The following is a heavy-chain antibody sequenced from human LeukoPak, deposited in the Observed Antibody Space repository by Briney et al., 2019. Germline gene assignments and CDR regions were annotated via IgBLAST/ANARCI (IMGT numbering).Heavy chain of an antibody. J-gene: IGHJ5*02. Sequence: GGSLRLSCAASGFTFSASWMSWVRQAPGKGLEWVANIKQDGSGTYYLDSVKGRFTISRDNAKNSLFLQVNSLRAEDTAVYYCAAGRYHPNWFDPWGQGTLVTVSS. V-gene: IGHV3-7*05. D-gene: IGHD1-14*01. CDR1: GFTFSASW. CDR2: IKQDGSGT. CDR3: AAGRYHPNWFDP.